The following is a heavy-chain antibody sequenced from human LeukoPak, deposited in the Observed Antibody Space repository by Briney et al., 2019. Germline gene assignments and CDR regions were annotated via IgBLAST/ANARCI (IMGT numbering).Heavy chain of an antibody. CDR2: ISWNSGSI. J-gene: IGHJ6*03. Sequence: GGSLRLSCAASGFTFDDYAMHWVRQAPGKGLEWVSGISWNSGSIGYADSVKGRFTISRDNAKNSLYLQMNSLRAEDTAVYYCARGTVLYYYYMDVWGKGTTVTVSS. CDR3: ARGTVLYYYYMDV. CDR1: GFTFDDYA. V-gene: IGHV3-9*01. D-gene: IGHD1-1*01.